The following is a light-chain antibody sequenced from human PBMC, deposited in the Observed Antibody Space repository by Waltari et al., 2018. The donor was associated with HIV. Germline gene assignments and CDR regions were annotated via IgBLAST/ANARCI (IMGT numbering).Light chain of an antibody. J-gene: IGLJ2*01. Sequence: QSVLTQPPSVSGAPGQRVTISCTGNSSNIGAGYDVHWYQQLPGAAPRLLIFGNNNRPSGVPARFSGSKSGTSASLAITGLQAEDEADYYCQSFDTTVLFGGGTKLTVL. CDR1: SSNIGAGYD. CDR2: GNN. CDR3: QSFDTTVL. V-gene: IGLV1-40*01.